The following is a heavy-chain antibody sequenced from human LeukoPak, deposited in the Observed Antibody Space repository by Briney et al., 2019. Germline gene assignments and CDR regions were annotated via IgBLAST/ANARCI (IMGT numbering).Heavy chain of an antibody. CDR2: INPNSGDT. CDR1: GYTFTGYY. CDR3: ARDRGGSPVIGDY. Sequence: ASVKVSCKASGYTFTGYYMHWVRQAPGQGLEWMGWINPNSGDTNSAQKFQGRVTMTRDTSISTAYMELSRLRSDDTAVYYCARDRGGSPVIGDYWGQGTLVTVSS. J-gene: IGHJ4*02. V-gene: IGHV1-2*02. D-gene: IGHD2-15*01.